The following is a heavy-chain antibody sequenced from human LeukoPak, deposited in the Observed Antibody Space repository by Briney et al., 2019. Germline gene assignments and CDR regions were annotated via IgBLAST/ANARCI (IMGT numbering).Heavy chain of an antibody. J-gene: IGHJ6*02. Sequence: SETLSLTCTVSGGSISSYYWSWIRQPPGKGLEWIGYIYYSGSTNYNPSLKSRVTMSVDTSKNQFSLKLSSVTAADTAVYYCARAWGPYCSAARCYTTPGYYGMDVWGQGTTVTVSS. CDR2: IYYSGST. CDR1: GGSISSYY. D-gene: IGHD2-2*02. V-gene: IGHV4-59*12. CDR3: ARAWGPYCSAARCYTTPGYYGMDV.